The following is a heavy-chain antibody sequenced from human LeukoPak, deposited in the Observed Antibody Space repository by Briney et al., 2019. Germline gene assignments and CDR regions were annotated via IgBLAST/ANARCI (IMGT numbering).Heavy chain of an antibody. V-gene: IGHV7-4-1*02. Sequence: ASVKVSCKASGYTFTNYTLNWVRQAPGQGLEWMGWINTNTGNPTYAQGFTGRFVFSLDTSVSTAYLQISSLKAEDTAVYYCARDPNGIDVWGQGTTVTVSS. CDR1: GYTFTNYT. J-gene: IGHJ6*02. CDR2: INTNTGNP. CDR3: ARDPNGIDV.